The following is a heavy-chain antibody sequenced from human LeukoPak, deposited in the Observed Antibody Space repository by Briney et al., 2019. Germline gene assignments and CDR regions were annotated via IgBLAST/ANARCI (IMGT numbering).Heavy chain of an antibody. Sequence: SETLSHTFDVSGDSISSGYYWGWIRQPPGKGLEWIGSIYHSGSTTYNPSLKSRVTISADTSKNQFSLKVRSVTAADTAVYYCARNSSGWFFDYWDQGTLVTVSS. V-gene: IGHV4-38-2*01. CDR2: IYHSGST. D-gene: IGHD6-19*01. CDR1: GDSISSGYY. CDR3: ARNSSGWFFDY. J-gene: IGHJ4*02.